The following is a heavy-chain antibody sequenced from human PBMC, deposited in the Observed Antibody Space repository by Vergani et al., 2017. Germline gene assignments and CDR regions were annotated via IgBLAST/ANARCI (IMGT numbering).Heavy chain of an antibody. D-gene: IGHD6-13*01. V-gene: IGHV1-3*01. CDR2: INAGNGNT. Sequence: QVQLVQSGAEVKKPGASVKFSCKASGYTFTSYAMHWVRQAPGQRLEWMGWINAGNGNTKYSQKFQGRVTITRDTSASTAYMELSSLRSEDTAVYYCARMFPGTAWFDPWGQGTLVTVSS. CDR3: ARMFPGTAWFDP. CDR1: GYTFTSYA. J-gene: IGHJ5*02.